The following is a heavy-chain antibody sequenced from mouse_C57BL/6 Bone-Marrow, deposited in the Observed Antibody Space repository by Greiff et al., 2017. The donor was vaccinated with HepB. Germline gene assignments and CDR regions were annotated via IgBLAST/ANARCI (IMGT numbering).Heavy chain of an antibody. CDR2: IRSKSNNYAT. CDR3: VRQGGQSVWFAY. Sequence: EVKLLESGGGLVQPKGSLKLSCAASGFSFNTYAMNWVRQAPGKGLEWVARIRSKSNNYATYYADSVKDRFTISRDDSESMLYLQMNNLKTEDTAMYYCVRQGGQSVWFAYWGQGTLVTVSA. J-gene: IGHJ3*01. CDR1: GFSFNTYA. V-gene: IGHV10-1*01. D-gene: IGHD3-3*01.